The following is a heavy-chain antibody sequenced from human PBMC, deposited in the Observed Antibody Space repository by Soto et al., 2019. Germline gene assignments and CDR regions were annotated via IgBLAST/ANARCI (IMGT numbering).Heavy chain of an antibody. J-gene: IGHJ4*02. V-gene: IGHV3-48*01. CDR3: ARDSAMDPL. CDR1: GFTFSSYS. D-gene: IGHD5-18*01. CDR2: ISSSSTI. Sequence: GGSLRLSCAASGFTFSSYSMNWVRQAPGKGLEWVSYISSSSTIYYADSVKGRFTISRDNAKNSLYLQMNSLRAEDTAVYYCARDSAMDPLWGQGTLVTVSS.